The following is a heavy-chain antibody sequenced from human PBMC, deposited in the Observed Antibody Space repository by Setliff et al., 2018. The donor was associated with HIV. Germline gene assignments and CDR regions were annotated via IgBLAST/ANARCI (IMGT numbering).Heavy chain of an antibody. CDR3: ARRIDNSGSFPDKNWFDT. V-gene: IGHV4-61*09. Sequence: PSETLSLTCTVSGGSISSGSYYWSWIRQPAGKGLEWIGYIYTSGTTEYNPSLDSRVTISVDTSRDQFSLNLRSVTAADTAVYYCARRIDNSGSFPDKNWFDTWGQGSLVTVSS. D-gene: IGHD3-10*01. J-gene: IGHJ5*02. CDR1: GGSISSGSYY. CDR2: IYTSGTT.